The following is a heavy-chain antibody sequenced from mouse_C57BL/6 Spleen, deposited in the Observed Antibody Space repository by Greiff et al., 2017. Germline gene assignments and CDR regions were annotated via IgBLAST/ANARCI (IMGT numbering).Heavy chain of an antibody. CDR3: VAYYGYDWAMDY. CDR2: IRSKSNNYAT. CDR1: GFSFNTYA. D-gene: IGHD2-9*01. V-gene: IGHV10-1*01. J-gene: IGHJ4*01. Sequence: EVQLVESGGGLVQPKGSLKLSCAASGFSFNTYAMNWVRQAPGKGLEWVARIRSKSNNYATYYADSVKDRFTISRDDSESMLYLQMNNLKTEDTAMYYCVAYYGYDWAMDYWGQGTSVTVSS.